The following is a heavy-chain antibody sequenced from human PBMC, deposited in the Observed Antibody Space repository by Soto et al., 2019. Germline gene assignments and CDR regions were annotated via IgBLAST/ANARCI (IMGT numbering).Heavy chain of an antibody. Sequence: QVQLQESGPGLVKPSQTLSLTCTVSGGSISSGDYYWSWIRQPPGKGLEWIGYIYYSGSTYYNPSLKSRVTISVDTSKNQFYLKLSSVTPADTGVYYCARVRGIAARGSPEYSYGMDVWGQGTTVTVYS. CDR3: ARVRGIAARGSPEYSYGMDV. CDR2: IYYSGST. D-gene: IGHD6-6*01. CDR1: GGSISSGDYY. V-gene: IGHV4-30-4*01. J-gene: IGHJ6*02.